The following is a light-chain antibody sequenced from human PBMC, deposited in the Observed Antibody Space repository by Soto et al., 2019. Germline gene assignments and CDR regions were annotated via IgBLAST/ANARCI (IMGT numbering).Light chain of an antibody. CDR3: LLDFSYFWA. CDR1: QSISNW. CDR2: HAS. V-gene: IGKV1-5*01. J-gene: IGKJ1*01. Sequence: DIQMTQSPSTLSASVGDRVTITCRASQSISNWLAWYQQKPGTAPKVLIYHASNLQSGVPSRFSDSGSGTDFTLTISSLQPEDFATYYCLLDFSYFWAFGQGTKVDIK.